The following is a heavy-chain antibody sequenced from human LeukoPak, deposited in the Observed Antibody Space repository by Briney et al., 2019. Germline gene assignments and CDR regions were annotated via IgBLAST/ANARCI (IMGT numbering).Heavy chain of an antibody. D-gene: IGHD3-10*01. Sequence: GSLKLSCAASGFTFSGSAMHWVRQASGKGLEWVGRIRSKANSYATAYAASVKGRFTISRDDSKNTAYLQMNSLKTEDTAVYYCCYYGSGSPRLGDYWGQGTLVTVSS. V-gene: IGHV3-73*01. CDR1: GFTFSGSA. CDR3: CYYGSGSPRLGDY. J-gene: IGHJ4*02. CDR2: IRSKANSYAT.